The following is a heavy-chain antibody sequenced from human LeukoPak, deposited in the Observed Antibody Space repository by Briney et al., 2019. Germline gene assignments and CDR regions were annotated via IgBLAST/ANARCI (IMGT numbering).Heavy chain of an antibody. CDR1: GFIFSRSW. CDR2: ISSNGGST. V-gene: IGHV3-64*01. CDR3: ARDKRGYYYGMDV. D-gene: IGHD3-10*01. J-gene: IGHJ6*02. Sequence: GRSLRLSCAASGFIFSRSWMSWVRQAPGKGLEYVSAISSNGGSTYYANSVKGRFTISRDNSKNTLYLQMGSLRAEDMAVYYCARDKRGYYYGMDVWGQGTTVTVSS.